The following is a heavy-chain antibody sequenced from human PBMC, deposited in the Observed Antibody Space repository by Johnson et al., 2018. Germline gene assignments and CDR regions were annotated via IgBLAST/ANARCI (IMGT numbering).Heavy chain of an antibody. Sequence: VQLVQSGGGLVQXGGSLRLXCAASGFTFSSYDMHWVRQATGKGLEWVSAIGTAGDTYYPGSVKGRFTISRDNAKNSLYLQMKSLRAEDTAVYYCARDLGWYLSDAFDIWGQGTMVTVSS. J-gene: IGHJ3*02. V-gene: IGHV3-13*01. CDR3: ARDLGWYLSDAFDI. CDR1: GFTFSSYD. CDR2: IGTAGDT. D-gene: IGHD6-19*01.